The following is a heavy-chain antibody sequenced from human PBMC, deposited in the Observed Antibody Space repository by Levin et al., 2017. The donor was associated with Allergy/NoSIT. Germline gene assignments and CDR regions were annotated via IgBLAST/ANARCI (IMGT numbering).Heavy chain of an antibody. D-gene: IGHD2-2*02. CDR3: ARRSGYCSSTSCDMSSVLQRGFDP. Sequence: SQTLSLTCAVYGGSFSGYYWSWIRQPPGKGLEWIGEINHSGSTNYNPSLKSRVTISVDTSKNQFSLKLSSVTAADTAVYYCARRSGYCSSTSCDMSSVLQRGFDPWGQGTLVTVSS. CDR1: GGSFSGYY. V-gene: IGHV4-34*01. J-gene: IGHJ5*02. CDR2: INHSGST.